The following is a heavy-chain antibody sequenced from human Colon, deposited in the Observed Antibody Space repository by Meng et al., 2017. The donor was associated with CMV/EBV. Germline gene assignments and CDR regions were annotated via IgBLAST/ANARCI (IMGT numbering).Heavy chain of an antibody. CDR2: MTTGGLKI. D-gene: IGHD1-26*01. Sequence: GGSLRLSCAASGFTFSAYEMHWVRQAPGKGLEWISSMTTGGLKISYADSVKGRFTISRDNAKNSLSLEMNSLRAEDTAVYYCASTKYSGSYFEFWGQGTLVTVSS. V-gene: IGHV3-48*03. J-gene: IGHJ4*02. CDR3: ASTKYSGSYFEF. CDR1: GFTFSAYE.